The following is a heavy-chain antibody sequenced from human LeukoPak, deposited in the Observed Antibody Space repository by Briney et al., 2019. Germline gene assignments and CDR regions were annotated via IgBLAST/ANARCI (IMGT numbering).Heavy chain of an antibody. V-gene: IGHV4-61*02. J-gene: IGHJ4*02. Sequence: PSQTLSLTCTVSGGSISSGSYYWSWIRQPAGKGLEWIGRIYTSGSTNYNPSLKSRVTISLDTSKNQFSLKLSSVTAADTAVYYCARTPRYCSSTSCSDYWGQGTLVTVSS. D-gene: IGHD2-2*01. CDR2: IYTSGST. CDR3: ARTPRYCSSTSCSDY. CDR1: GGSISSGSYY.